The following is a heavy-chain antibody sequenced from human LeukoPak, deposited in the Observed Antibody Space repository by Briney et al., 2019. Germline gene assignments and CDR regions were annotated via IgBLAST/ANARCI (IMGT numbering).Heavy chain of an antibody. CDR2: ISSSSSTI. CDR3: ARSVPIVVVPAAPSFDY. J-gene: IGHJ4*02. CDR1: GFTFSSYS. V-gene: IGHV3-48*04. D-gene: IGHD2-2*01. Sequence: GGSLRLSCAASGFTFSSYSMNWVRQAPGKGLEWVSYISSSSSTIYYADSVKGRFTISRDNATNSLYLQMNSLRAEDTAVYYCARSVPIVVVPAAPSFDYWGQGTLVTVSS.